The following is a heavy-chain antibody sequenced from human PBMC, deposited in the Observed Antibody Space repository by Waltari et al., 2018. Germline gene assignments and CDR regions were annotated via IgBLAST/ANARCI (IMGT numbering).Heavy chain of an antibody. J-gene: IGHJ4*02. CDR1: GFRFREYY. V-gene: IGHV3-11*01. Sequence: QMVESGGGLVWPGGSLTLSCAASGFRFREYYMSCIRLAPGKGLEWVSYISSSGTTILYADSVKGRFTISRDNAKNSLHMEMNNLRVEDTAVYYCARGITSAFDYWGQGSLVTVSS. D-gene: IGHD1-20*01. CDR3: ARGITSAFDY. CDR2: ISSSGTTI.